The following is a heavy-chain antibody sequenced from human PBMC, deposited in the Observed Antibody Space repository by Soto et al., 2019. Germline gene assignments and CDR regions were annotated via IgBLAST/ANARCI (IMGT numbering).Heavy chain of an antibody. CDR2: ISANGVNT. J-gene: IGHJ5*02. CDR3: AKYTSGWYSWFDP. Sequence: AGGSLRLSCAASGFIFSNSAMSWVRQAPGKGLEWVSSISANGVNTYYADSVKGRLTISRDNSKNTLYLQMNSLRAEDTAVYYCAKYTSGWYSWFDPWGQGTLVTVSS. V-gene: IGHV3-23*01. D-gene: IGHD6-19*01. CDR1: GFIFSNSA.